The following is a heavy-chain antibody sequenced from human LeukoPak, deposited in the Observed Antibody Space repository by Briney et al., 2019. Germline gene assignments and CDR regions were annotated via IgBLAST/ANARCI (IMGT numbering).Heavy chain of an antibody. J-gene: IGHJ6*03. CDR1: GYTFTSYD. D-gene: IGHD6-6*01. CDR3: ARGVAARPGYYYYYMDV. Sequence: ASVKVSCEASGYTFTSYDINWVRQATGQGLEWMGWMNPNSGNAGYAQKFQGRVTLTRNTSISTAYMELSSLRSEDTAVYYCARGVAARPGYYYYYMDVWDKGTTVTVSS. V-gene: IGHV1-8*03. CDR2: MNPNSGNA.